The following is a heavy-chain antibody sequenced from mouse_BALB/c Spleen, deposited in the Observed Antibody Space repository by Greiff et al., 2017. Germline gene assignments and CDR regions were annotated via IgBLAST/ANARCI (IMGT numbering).Heavy chain of an antibody. D-gene: IGHD2-14*01. V-gene: IGHV2-6-7*01. CDR3: ARVHRYDRAWFAY. J-gene: IGHJ3*01. CDR1: GFSLTGYG. Sequence: VQGVESGPGLVAPSQSLSITCTVSGFSLTGYGVNWVRQPPGKGLEWLGMIWGDGSTDYNSALKSRLSISKDNSKSQVFLKMNSLQTDDTARYYCARVHRYDRAWFAYWGQGTLVTVSA. CDR2: IWGDGST.